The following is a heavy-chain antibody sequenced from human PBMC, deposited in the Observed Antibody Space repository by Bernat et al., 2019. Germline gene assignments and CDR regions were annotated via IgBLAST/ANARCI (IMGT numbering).Heavy chain of an antibody. D-gene: IGHD2-15*01. CDR2: VYYTGST. CDR3: ARHATWSGGKRGPFDI. V-gene: IGHV4-59*08. Sequence: QVQLQESGPGLVKPSETLSLTCTVSGGSISSSYWSWARQPPGKGLEWIASVYYTGSTDYNPSLQSRVTISIDTSKNQFSLRLTSVTAADTAVYYCARHATWSGGKRGPFDIWGQGTVVTVSS. J-gene: IGHJ3*02. CDR1: GGSISSSY.